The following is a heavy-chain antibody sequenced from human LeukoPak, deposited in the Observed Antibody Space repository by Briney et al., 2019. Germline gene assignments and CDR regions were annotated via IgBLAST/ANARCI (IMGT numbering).Heavy chain of an antibody. CDR3: AREHSPNYYDSSGYDESFDY. D-gene: IGHD3-22*01. Sequence: ASVKVSCKASGYTFTGYYMHWVRQAPGHGLEWMGWINPNRYRTNYTQKLQGRGTMTKDTSMSTAYMDLSRLRSDDTAVYYCAREHSPNYYDSSGYDESFDYWGQGALVTVSS. J-gene: IGHJ4*02. CDR1: GYTFTGYY. CDR2: INPNRYRT. V-gene: IGHV1-2*02.